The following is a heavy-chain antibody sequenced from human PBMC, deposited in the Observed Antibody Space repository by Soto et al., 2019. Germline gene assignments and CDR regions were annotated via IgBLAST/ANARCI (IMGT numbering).Heavy chain of an antibody. CDR3: ARALYGGNFLGY. CDR2: INNDGSDT. J-gene: IGHJ4*02. Sequence: EVQLVESGGGLVQPGGSLRLSCATSGFTFSSSWMHWVRQAPGKGLVWVSRINNDGSDTSYADSVKGRFTISRDNARNTLYLQMNTLRAEDTAVYYCARALYGGNFLGYWGQGTLVTVSS. V-gene: IGHV3-74*01. CDR1: GFTFSSSW. D-gene: IGHD4-17*01.